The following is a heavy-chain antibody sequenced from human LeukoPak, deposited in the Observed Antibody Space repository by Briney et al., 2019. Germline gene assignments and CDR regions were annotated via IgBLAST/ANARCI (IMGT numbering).Heavy chain of an antibody. CDR2: ISYDGSNK. D-gene: IGHD5-18*01. CDR3: ARDHQWGTNTATIDY. J-gene: IGHJ4*02. Sequence: GRSLRLSCAASGFTFSSYAMHWVRQAPGKGLEWVAVISYDGSNKYYADSVKGRFTISRDNSKNTLYLQMNSLRAEDTAVYYCARDHQWGTNTATIDYWGQGTLVTVSS. V-gene: IGHV3-30-3*01. CDR1: GFTFSSYA.